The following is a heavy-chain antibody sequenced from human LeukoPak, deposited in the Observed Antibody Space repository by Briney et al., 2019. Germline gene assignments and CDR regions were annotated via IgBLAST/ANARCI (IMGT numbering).Heavy chain of an antibody. Sequence: GGSLRLSCAASGFTFSSYWMSWVRQAPGKGLEWVANIKQDGSEKYYVDSVKGRFTISRDNAKNSLYLQMNSLRAEDTAVYYCARVRYYYDSSGYYNYFDYWGQGTLVTVSS. CDR3: ARVRYYYDSSGYYNYFDY. CDR2: IKQDGSEK. D-gene: IGHD3-22*01. J-gene: IGHJ4*02. CDR1: GFTFSSYW. V-gene: IGHV3-7*01.